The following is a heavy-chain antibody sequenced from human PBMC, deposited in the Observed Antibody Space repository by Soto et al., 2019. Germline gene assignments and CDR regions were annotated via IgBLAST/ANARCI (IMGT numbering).Heavy chain of an antibody. D-gene: IGHD2-2*01. CDR2: ISYDGSNK. CDR1: GFTFSSYA. CDR3: ARTLVPAAYYYFDS. J-gene: IGHJ4*02. Sequence: GGSLRLSCAASGFTFSSYAMHWVRQAPGKGLEWVAVISYDGSNKYYADSVKGRFTISRDNSKNTLYLQMNSLRAEDTAVYYWARTLVPAAYYYFDSGGQGTLVTVSS. V-gene: IGHV3-30-3*01.